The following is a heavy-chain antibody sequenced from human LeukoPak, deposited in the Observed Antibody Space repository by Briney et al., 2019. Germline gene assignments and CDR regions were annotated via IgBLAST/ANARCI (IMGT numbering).Heavy chain of an antibody. CDR1: GFTFSSYA. CDR3: ARDGQLYYDYVWGSYLDY. Sequence: GGSLRLSCAASGFTFSSYAMHWVRKAPGKGLEWVAVISYDGSNKYYADSVKGRFTISRDNSKNTLYLQMNSLRAEDTAVYYCARDGQLYYDYVWGSYLDYWGQGTLVTVSS. J-gene: IGHJ4*02. V-gene: IGHV3-30-3*01. CDR2: ISYDGSNK. D-gene: IGHD3-16*02.